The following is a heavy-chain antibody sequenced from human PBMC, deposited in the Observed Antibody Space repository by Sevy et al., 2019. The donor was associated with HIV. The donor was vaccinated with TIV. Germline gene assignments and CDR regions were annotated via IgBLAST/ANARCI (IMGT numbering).Heavy chain of an antibody. J-gene: IGHJ6*02. D-gene: IGHD3-9*01. Sequence: SQTLSLTCDISGDSVSTDSAAWVWLRQSPSRGLEWLGRAFFRSAWSIDYAVSVKSPITINPDASKNQISLHLKSVTPEDTAVYYWARAGITLFGRDVFSLDVWGQGTTVTVSS. V-gene: IGHV6-1*01. CDR1: GDSVSTDSAA. CDR2: AFFRSAWSI. CDR3: ARAGITLFGRDVFSLDV.